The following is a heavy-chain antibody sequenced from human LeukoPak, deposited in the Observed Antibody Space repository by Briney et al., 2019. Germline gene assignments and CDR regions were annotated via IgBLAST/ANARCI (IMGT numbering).Heavy chain of an antibody. D-gene: IGHD4-17*01. CDR1: GFAFRTYA. J-gene: IGHJ4*02. V-gene: IGHV3-23*01. CDR3: AKFWDFGDYAIDY. Sequence: GGSLRLSCAASGFAFRTYAMIWVRQAPGKGLEWVSSISGSGDSTYYADSVKGRFTLSRDNSKNTLYLQMNSLRAEDTAVYYCAKFWDFGDYAIDYWGQGTLVTVSS. CDR2: ISGSGDST.